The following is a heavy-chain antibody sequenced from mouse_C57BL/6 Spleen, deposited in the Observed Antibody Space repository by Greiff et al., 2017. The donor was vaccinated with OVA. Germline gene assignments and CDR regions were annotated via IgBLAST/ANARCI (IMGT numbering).Heavy chain of an antibody. Sequence: EVKLVESGAELVRPGASVKLSCTASGFNIKDDYMHWVKQRPEQGLEWIGWIDPENGDTEYASKFQGKATITADTSSNTAYLQLSSLTSEDTAVYYCTTGGNYDYFDYWGQGTTLTVSS. D-gene: IGHD2-1*01. CDR3: TTGGNYDYFDY. J-gene: IGHJ2*01. CDR2: IDPENGDT. V-gene: IGHV14-4*01. CDR1: GFNIKDDY.